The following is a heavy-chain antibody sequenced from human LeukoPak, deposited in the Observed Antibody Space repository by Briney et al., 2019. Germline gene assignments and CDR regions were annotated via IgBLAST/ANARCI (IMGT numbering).Heavy chain of an antibody. J-gene: IGHJ4*02. CDR3: AKGKYSSGGVPDY. Sequence: GGSLRLSCEASGFTFSSYAMSWVRQAPGKRLEWVSAISGSGGSTYYADSVKGRFTVSRDNSKNTLYLQINSLRGEDTAVYYCAKGKYSSGGVPDYWGQGTLVTVSS. D-gene: IGHD6-19*01. CDR1: GFTFSSYA. CDR2: ISGSGGST. V-gene: IGHV3-23*01.